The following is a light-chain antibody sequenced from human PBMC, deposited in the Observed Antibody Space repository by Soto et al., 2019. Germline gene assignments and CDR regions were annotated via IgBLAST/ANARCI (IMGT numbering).Light chain of an antibody. CDR2: EVS. Sequence: QSALTQPASVSGSPGQSITISCTGTSSDVGANNFVSWYQQYPGKAPKLIICEVSNRPSGVSNRFSGSKSGNTASLTISGLQAEDEADYYCNSYTNTAARVFGTGTKPTVL. CDR3: NSYTNTAARV. CDR1: SSDVGANNF. J-gene: IGLJ1*01. V-gene: IGLV2-14*01.